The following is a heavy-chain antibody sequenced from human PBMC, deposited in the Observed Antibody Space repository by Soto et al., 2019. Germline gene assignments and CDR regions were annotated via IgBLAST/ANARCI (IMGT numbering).Heavy chain of an antibody. CDR1: GFSLSNARMG. D-gene: IGHD5-12*01. CDR2: IFSNDEK. CDR3: ARMVDENSGYDWDGAFDI. V-gene: IGHV2-26*01. Sequence: KESGPVLVNPTETLTLTCTVSGFSLSNARMGVSWIRQPPGKALEWLAHIFSNDEKSYSTSLKSRLTISKDTSKSQVVLTMTNMDPVDTATYYCARMVDENSGYDWDGAFDIWGQGTMVTVSS. J-gene: IGHJ3*02.